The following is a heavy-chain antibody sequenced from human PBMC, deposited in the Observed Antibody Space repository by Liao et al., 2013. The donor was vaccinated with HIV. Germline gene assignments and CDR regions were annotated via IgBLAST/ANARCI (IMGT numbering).Heavy chain of an antibody. V-gene: IGHV4-34*01. CDR1: GGSFSGYY. CDR2: INHSGST. Sequence: QVQLQQWGAGLLKPSETLSLTCAVYGGSFSGYYWSWIRQPPGKGLEWIGEINHSGSTNYNPSLKSRVTMSVDTSKNQFSLKLSSVTAADTAVYYCARDGRDCSSTSCYHYYHMDVWGKGTTVTVSS. CDR3: ARDGRDCSSTSCYHYYHMDV. D-gene: IGHD2-2*01. J-gene: IGHJ6*03.